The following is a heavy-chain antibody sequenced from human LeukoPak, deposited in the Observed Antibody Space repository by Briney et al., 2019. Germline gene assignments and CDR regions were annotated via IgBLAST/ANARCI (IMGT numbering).Heavy chain of an antibody. J-gene: IGHJ4*02. D-gene: IGHD3-22*01. CDR3: AKGAPTYYYDSGGYYSFDY. CDR2: IRYDGSNK. Sequence: TGGSLRLSCAASGFTFSSYGMHWVRQAPGKGLEWVAFIRYDGSNKYYADSVKGRFTISRDNSKNTLYLQMNSLRAEDTAVYYCAKGAPTYYYDSGGYYSFDYWGQGTLVTVSS. CDR1: GFTFSSYG. V-gene: IGHV3-30*02.